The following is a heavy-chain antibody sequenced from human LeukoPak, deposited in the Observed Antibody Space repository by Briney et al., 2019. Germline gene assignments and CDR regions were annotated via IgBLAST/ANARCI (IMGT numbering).Heavy chain of an antibody. CDR3: ARDQSSSRFDY. Sequence: ASVKVSCKATGYTFTGYYMHWVRQAPGQGLEWMGIINPSGGSTSYAQKFQGRVTMTRDMSTSTVYMELSSLRSEDTAVYYCARDQSSSRFDYWGQGTLVTVSS. CDR2: INPSGGST. J-gene: IGHJ4*02. V-gene: IGHV1-46*01. CDR1: GYTFTGYY. D-gene: IGHD6-13*01.